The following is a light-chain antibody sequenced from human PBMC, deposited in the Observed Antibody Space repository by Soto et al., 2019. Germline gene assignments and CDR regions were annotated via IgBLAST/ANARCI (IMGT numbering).Light chain of an antibody. CDR3: QSYDATNQV. J-gene: IGLJ3*02. CDR1: SGSIASNY. Sequence: NFMLTQPHSVSESPGKTVTISCTRSSGSIASNYVQWYQQRPGSSPTTVICEDNQRPSGVPDRFSGSIDSSSNSASLTISGLETEDEADYYCQSYDATNQVFGGGTKLTVL. CDR2: EDN. V-gene: IGLV6-57*01.